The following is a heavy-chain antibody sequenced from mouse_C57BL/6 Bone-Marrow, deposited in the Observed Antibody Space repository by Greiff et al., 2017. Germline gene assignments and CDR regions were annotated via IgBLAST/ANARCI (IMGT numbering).Heavy chain of an antibody. D-gene: IGHD1-1*01. Sequence: VQLQQSGAELVRPGASVKLSCTASCFNIKDDYMHWLKQRPEQGLEWIGWLDPANGDPAYASKFQGKATITADTSSNTAYLQLSSLTSEDTAVYYCTTNGYFDYWGQGTTLTVSS. CDR2: LDPANGDP. CDR3: TTNGYFDY. J-gene: IGHJ2*01. V-gene: IGHV14-4*01. CDR1: CFNIKDDY.